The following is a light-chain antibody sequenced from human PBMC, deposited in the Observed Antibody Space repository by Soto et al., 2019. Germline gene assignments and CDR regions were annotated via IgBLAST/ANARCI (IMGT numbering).Light chain of an antibody. J-gene: IGKJ1*01. Sequence: IVFTQSPGTLSLSPGERATLSCRASQSVSSNSLAWYHEKPGQAPRLLIYGASSRATGIPDRFSGSGSGTDFTLTISRVEPEYFAVYYCQQYGSSPGTFGQGTKVHIK. CDR1: QSVSSNS. V-gene: IGKV3-20*01. CDR2: GAS. CDR3: QQYGSSPGT.